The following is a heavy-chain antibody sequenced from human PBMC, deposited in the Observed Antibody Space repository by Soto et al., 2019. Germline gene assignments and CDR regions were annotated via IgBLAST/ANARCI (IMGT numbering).Heavy chain of an antibody. CDR3: ARRHLRYFDRNFDY. Sequence: QVQLVQSGAEVKKPGASVKVSCKASGYTFTSYDINWVRQATGQGLEWMGWINPNSGNTGYAQKFQGRVTMTRNTSISTAYMELSSLRSEDTAVYYCARRHLRYFDRNFDYWGQGTLVTVSS. CDR2: INPNSGNT. V-gene: IGHV1-8*01. CDR1: GYTFTSYD. J-gene: IGHJ4*02. D-gene: IGHD3-9*01.